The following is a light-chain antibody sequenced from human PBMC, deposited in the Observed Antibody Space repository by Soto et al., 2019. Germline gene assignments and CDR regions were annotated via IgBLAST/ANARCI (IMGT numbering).Light chain of an antibody. CDR3: SSYTSSSTQV. CDR1: SSDVGGYNY. V-gene: IGLV2-14*01. J-gene: IGLJ2*01. CDR2: DVS. Sequence: QSALTQPASVSGSPGQSITISCTGTSSDVGGYNYVSWYQQHPGKAPKLMIYDVSNRPSGVSNSFSGSKAGNTASLTISGHQAEDEADYYCSSYTSSSTQVFGGGTKLTVL.